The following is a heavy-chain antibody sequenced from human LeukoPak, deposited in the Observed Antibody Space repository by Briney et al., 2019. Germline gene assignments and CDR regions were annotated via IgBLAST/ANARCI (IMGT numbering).Heavy chain of an antibody. CDR1: GFTFSSYA. Sequence: GGSLRLSCAASGFTFSSYAMHWVRQAPGKGLEWVAVISYDGSNKYYADSVKGRFTISRDNSQNTLYLHMNSLRAEDTAVYYCAKAVYDSSGYYYLYYFDYWGQGTLVTVSS. CDR3: AKAVYDSSGYYYLYYFDY. D-gene: IGHD3-22*01. CDR2: ISYDGSNK. V-gene: IGHV3-30-3*01. J-gene: IGHJ4*02.